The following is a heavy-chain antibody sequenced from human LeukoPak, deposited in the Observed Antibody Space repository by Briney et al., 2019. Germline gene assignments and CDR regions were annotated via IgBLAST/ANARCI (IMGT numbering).Heavy chain of an antibody. V-gene: IGHV1-18*01. CDR3: ARDQVLRYFDWSPGYYYGMDV. D-gene: IGHD3-9*01. J-gene: IGHJ6*02. CDR1: GYTFTSYG. CDR2: ISAYNGNT. Sequence: ASVKVSCKASGYTFTSYGISWVRQAPGQGLEWMGWISAYNGNTNYAQKLQGRVTMTTDTSTSTAYMELRSLRSDDTAVYYCARDQVLRYFDWSPGYYYGMDVWGQGTTVTVSS.